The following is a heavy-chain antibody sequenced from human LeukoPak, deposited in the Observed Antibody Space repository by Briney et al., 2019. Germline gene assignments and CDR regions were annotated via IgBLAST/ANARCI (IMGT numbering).Heavy chain of an antibody. CDR2: ISGSGGST. CDR3: AWEGLMVRGERGAFDI. Sequence: GGSLRLSCAASGFTFSSYAMSWVRQAPGKGLEWVSAISGSGGSTYYADSVKGRFTISRDNSKNTLYLQMNSLRAEDTAVYYCAWEGLMVRGERGAFDIWGQGTMVTVSS. D-gene: IGHD3-10*01. CDR1: GFTFSSYA. V-gene: IGHV3-23*01. J-gene: IGHJ3*02.